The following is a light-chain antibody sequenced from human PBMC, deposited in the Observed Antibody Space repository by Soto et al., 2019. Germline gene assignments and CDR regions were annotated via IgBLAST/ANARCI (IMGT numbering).Light chain of an antibody. CDR2: GAS. J-gene: IGKJ2*01. Sequence: EIVLTQSPGTLSLSPGERAALSCRASQTVHNNFLAWYQQIPGQAPRLLMYGASSRATGVPDRFSGSGSGTDFSLTISRLEPEDTAVYYCQQYANSPPTFGQGTKLEIK. V-gene: IGKV3-20*01. CDR1: QTVHNNF. CDR3: QQYANSPPT.